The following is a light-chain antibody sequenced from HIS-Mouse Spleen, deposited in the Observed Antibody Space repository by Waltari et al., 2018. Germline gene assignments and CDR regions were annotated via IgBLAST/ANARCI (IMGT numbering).Light chain of an antibody. Sequence: SYELTQPPSVSVSPGQTASITCSGDKLGDKYACWYQQKPGQSHVLVIYQDSKGPSGVPERFPGSNSGNAATLTISGTQAMDEADYYCQAWDSSTAVFGTGTKVTVL. V-gene: IGLV3-1*01. CDR1: KLGDKY. CDR3: QAWDSSTAV. J-gene: IGLJ1*01. CDR2: QDS.